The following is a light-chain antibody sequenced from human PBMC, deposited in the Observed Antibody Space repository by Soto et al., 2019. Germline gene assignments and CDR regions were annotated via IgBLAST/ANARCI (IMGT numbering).Light chain of an antibody. CDR3: PSYDSSLSGL. CDR2: GDT. Sequence: QSVLTQPPSVSGAPGQWVTISCTGSSSNIGAGYGVHWYQQVPGTTPKLLIYGDTNRPSGVPDRFSGSKSGTSASLAITGLQAEDEGDYYCPSYDSSLSGLFGTGTKLTVL. V-gene: IGLV1-40*01. J-gene: IGLJ1*01. CDR1: SSNIGAGYG.